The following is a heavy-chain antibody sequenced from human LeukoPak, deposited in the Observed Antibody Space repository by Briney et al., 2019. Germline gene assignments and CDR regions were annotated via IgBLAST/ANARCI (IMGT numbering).Heavy chain of an antibody. CDR2: IYHSGIT. J-gene: IGHJ4*02. V-gene: IGHV4-38-2*02. CDR3: ARAVGSFDWLPLFDY. Sequence: PSETLSLTCTVSGYSIRSGFYWGWIRQPPGKGLEWIGNIYHSGITYYTPSLKSRVTISVDTSKNQFYLKLSSVTAADTAVYYCARAVGSFDWLPLFDYWDQGTLVTVSS. CDR1: GYSIRSGFY. D-gene: IGHD3-9*01.